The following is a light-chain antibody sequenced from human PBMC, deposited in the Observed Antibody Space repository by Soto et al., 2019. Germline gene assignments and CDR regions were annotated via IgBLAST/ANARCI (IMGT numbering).Light chain of an antibody. CDR1: QGISSW. CDR3: QQSYSTPPT. V-gene: IGKV1-12*01. J-gene: IGKJ5*01. CDR2: ATS. Sequence: DIKVTQSPSSVSASVGDRVTITCRASQGISSWLAWYQQKPGKAPKLLIYATSSLQSGVPSRFTGSGSGTDFTLTISSLQPEDFATYYCQQSYSTPPTFGQGTRLAIK.